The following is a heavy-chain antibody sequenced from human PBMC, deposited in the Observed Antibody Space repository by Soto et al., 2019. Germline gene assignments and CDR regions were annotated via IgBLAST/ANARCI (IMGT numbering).Heavy chain of an antibody. D-gene: IGHD4-4*01. CDR2: IYYSGTT. V-gene: IGHV4-39*01. CDR3: ARRSNLGVYFDY. CDR1: GGSISSSSYY. Sequence: QLQLQESGAGLVKPSETLSVTCSVSGGSISSSSYYWGWIRQPPGEGLEWIGNIYYSGTTYYNPSLKSRVTISIDTCKNQFSLKLSSVTAAETAVYYCARRSNLGVYFDYWGQGTLVTVSS. J-gene: IGHJ4*02.